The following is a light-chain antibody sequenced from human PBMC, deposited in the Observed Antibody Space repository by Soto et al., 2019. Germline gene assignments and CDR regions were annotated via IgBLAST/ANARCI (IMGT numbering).Light chain of an antibody. CDR2: AAS. Sequence: DIQMTQSPSSLSAYVGDTVTITCRASQGISNHLAWFQQKAGKAPKALIFAASGLQTGVPSRFSGLGSGTDFTLTISSLLPDDFATYYCQHYHNYPVTFGQGTRLEVK. J-gene: IGKJ5*01. CDR1: QGISNH. CDR3: QHYHNYPVT. V-gene: IGKV1-16*01.